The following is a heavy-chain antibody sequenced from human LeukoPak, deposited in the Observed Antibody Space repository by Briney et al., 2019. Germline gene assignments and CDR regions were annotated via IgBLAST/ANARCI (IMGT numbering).Heavy chain of an antibody. CDR2: ISAGGGST. V-gene: IGHV3-23*01. Sequence: GGSLRLSCAASGFTLSTYAMNWVGQAPGKGLEWVSGISAGGGSTYYADSVKGRFTISRDNSKNTLYLQMNSLTVEDTAVYYCAKSPRSAADNWFDPWGQGTLVTVSS. D-gene: IGHD6-13*01. CDR3: AKSPRSAADNWFDP. J-gene: IGHJ5*02. CDR1: GFTLSTYA.